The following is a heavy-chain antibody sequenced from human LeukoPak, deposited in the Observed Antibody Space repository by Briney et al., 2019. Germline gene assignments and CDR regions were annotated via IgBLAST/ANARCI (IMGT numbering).Heavy chain of an antibody. Sequence: GASVKVSCKASGGTFSSYAISWVRQAPGQGLEWMGTIIPILGITNYAQKFQGRVTITADKSTSTAYMELSSLRSEDTAVYFCARDPRYCGGDCYWFDYWGQGTLVTVSS. CDR2: IIPILGIT. CDR3: ARDPRYCGGDCYWFDY. CDR1: GGTFSSYA. V-gene: IGHV1-69*04. D-gene: IGHD2-21*02. J-gene: IGHJ4*02.